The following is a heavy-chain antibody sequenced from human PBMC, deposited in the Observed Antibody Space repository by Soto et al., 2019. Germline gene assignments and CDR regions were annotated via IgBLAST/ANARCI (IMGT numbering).Heavy chain of an antibody. CDR1: GGSINNYY. CDR3: TTQGFGGLHGLVDV. J-gene: IGHJ6*02. V-gene: IGHV4-59*08. D-gene: IGHD3-10*01. CDR2: IFSSGFT. Sequence: SETLSLTCTVSGGSINNYYWSWIRQSPGKGLEWIAYIFSSGFTRYNPSLKSRVSISVDTSKNQFSLKLTSVTAADTAVYYCTTQGFGGLHGLVDVWGQGTTVTVSS.